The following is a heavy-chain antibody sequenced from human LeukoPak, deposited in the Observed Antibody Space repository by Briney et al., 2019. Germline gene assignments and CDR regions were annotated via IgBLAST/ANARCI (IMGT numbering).Heavy chain of an antibody. D-gene: IGHD3-3*01. J-gene: IGHJ4*02. CDR2: MNPNSGNT. V-gene: IGHV1-8*03. Sequence: APVKVSCKASGYTFTSYDINWVRQAPGQGLEWMGWMNPNSGNTGYAQKFQGRVTITRNTSISTAYMELSSLRSEDTAVYYCARIGLSGYLYYFDYWGQGTLVTVSS. CDR1: GYTFTSYD. CDR3: ARIGLSGYLYYFDY.